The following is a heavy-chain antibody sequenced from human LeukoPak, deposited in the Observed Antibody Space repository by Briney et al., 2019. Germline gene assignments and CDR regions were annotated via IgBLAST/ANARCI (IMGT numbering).Heavy chain of an antibody. CDR1: GGTFSSYA. J-gene: IGHJ4*02. D-gene: IGHD2-2*01. CDR3: ARVGGIYCSSTSCYFDY. Sequence: GASVKVSCKASGGTFSSYAISWVRQAPGQGLEWMGGNIPIFGTANYAQKFQGRVTITADESTSTAYMELSSLRSEDTAVYYCARVGGIYCSSTSCYFDYWGQGTLVTVSS. V-gene: IGHV1-69*13. CDR2: NIPIFGTA.